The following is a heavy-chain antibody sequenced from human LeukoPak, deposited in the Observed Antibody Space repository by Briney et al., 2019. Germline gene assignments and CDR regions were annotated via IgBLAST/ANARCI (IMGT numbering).Heavy chain of an antibody. J-gene: IGHJ3*02. D-gene: IGHD3-9*01. CDR1: GDTFISYD. CDR3: ARGYFDWLYDDAFDI. Sequence: ASVKVSCKASGDTFISYDINWVRQAPGQGLEWMGGMNPHSGKTGYAQKFQGRVTITRNTSIRTAYMELSSLRSEDTAVYYCARGYFDWLYDDAFDIWGQGTMVTVSS. CDR2: MNPHSGKT. V-gene: IGHV1-8*01.